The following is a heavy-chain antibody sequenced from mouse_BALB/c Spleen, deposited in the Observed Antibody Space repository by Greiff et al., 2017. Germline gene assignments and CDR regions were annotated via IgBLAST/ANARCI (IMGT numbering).Heavy chain of an antibody. D-gene: IGHD1-1*01. J-gene: IGHJ1*01. CDR1: GFTFSSYG. V-gene: IGHV5-6*01. CDR3: ARPGSSYTDWYFDV. CDR2: ISSGGSYT. Sequence: EVKLMESGGDLVKPGGSLKLSCAASGFTFSSYGMSWVRQTPDKRLEWVATISSGGSYTYYPDSVKGRFTISRDNAKNTLYLQMSSLKSEDTAMYYCARPGSSYTDWYFDVWGAGTTVTVSS.